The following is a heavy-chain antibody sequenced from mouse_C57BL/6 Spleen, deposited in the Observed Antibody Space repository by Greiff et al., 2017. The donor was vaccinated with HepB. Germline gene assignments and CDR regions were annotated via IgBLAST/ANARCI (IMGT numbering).Heavy chain of an antibody. V-gene: IGHV1-59*01. D-gene: IGHD3-3*01. CDR3: ARRTGLYAMDY. CDR2: IDPSDSYT. J-gene: IGHJ4*01. CDR1: GYTFTSYW. Sequence: VQLQQPGAELVRPGTSVKLSCKASGYTFTSYWMHWVKQRPGQGLEWIGVIDPSDSYTNYNQKFKGKATLTVDTSSSTAYMQLSSLTSEDSAVYYCARRTGLYAMDYWGQGTSVTVSS.